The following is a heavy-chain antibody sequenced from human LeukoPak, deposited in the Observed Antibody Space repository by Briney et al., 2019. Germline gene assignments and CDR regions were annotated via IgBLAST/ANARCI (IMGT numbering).Heavy chain of an antibody. CDR2: ISSSGGSR. CDR3: VTIQHNAFDI. D-gene: IGHD5-18*01. V-gene: IGHV3-64*01. CDR1: GFTLRSYS. Sequence: PGGSLRLSCAASGFTLRSYSMHWVRQAPGKGLEFVSAISSSGGSRYYANSVKGRFTISRDNSKDTLYLQMNSLRAEDTAVYYCVTIQHNAFDIWGQGTMVTVAS. J-gene: IGHJ3*02.